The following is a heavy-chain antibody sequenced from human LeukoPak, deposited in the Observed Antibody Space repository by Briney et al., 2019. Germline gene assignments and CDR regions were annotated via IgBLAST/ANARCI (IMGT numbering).Heavy chain of an antibody. CDR2: INHRGST. Sequence: SETLSLTCTVSGGSISRSSFYWDWIRQPPGKGLEWIGEINHRGSTNYNPSLKSRVTISVDTSKNQFSLKLSSVTAADTAVYYCARRTKVFWSYRFDYWGQGTLVTVSS. CDR1: GGSISRSSFY. V-gene: IGHV4-39*07. CDR3: ARRTKVFWSYRFDY. J-gene: IGHJ4*02. D-gene: IGHD3-9*01.